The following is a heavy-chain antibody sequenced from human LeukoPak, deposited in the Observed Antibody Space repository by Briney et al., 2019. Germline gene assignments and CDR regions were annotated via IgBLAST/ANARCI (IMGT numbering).Heavy chain of an antibody. CDR1: GFTFSTYS. J-gene: IGHJ3*02. CDR2: ISGSSGST. CDR3: AKDEEAAAGPITDAFDI. Sequence: GGSLRLSCAASGFTFSTYSMNWVRQAPGKGLEWVSVISGSSGSTYYADFVKGRFTISRDNSKNTLYLQMNSLRAEDTAVYYCAKDEEAAAGPITDAFDIWGQGTMVTVSS. D-gene: IGHD6-13*01. V-gene: IGHV3-23*01.